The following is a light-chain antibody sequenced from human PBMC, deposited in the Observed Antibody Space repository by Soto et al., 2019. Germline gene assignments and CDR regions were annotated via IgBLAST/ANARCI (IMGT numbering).Light chain of an antibody. V-gene: IGKV3-20*01. CDR1: QSVSSN. CDR2: GAS. Sequence: EIILTQSPGTLSLSPGERATLSCRASQSVSSNLAWYQQKPGQAPRLLIYGASSRATGIPDRFSGSGSATDFTLTISRLEPEDVAVYFCQQSGSSPLTFGGGTKVDIK. J-gene: IGKJ4*01. CDR3: QQSGSSPLT.